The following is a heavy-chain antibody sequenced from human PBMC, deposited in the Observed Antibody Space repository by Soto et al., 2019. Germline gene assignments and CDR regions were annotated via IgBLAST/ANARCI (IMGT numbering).Heavy chain of an antibody. CDR3: AKDYCSSTSCYTVYNWFDP. CDR2: ISGSGGST. CDR1: GFTFSSYA. Sequence: PGGSLRLSCAASGFTFSSYAMSWVRQAPGKGLEWVSAISGSGGSTYYADSVKGRFTISRDNSKNTLYLQMNSLRAEDTAVYYCAKDYCSSTSCYTVYNWFDPWGQGTLVTVFS. V-gene: IGHV3-23*01. J-gene: IGHJ5*02. D-gene: IGHD2-2*02.